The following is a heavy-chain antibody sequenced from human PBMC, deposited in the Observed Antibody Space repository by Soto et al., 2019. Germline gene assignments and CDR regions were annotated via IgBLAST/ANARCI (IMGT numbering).Heavy chain of an antibody. D-gene: IGHD3-9*01. Sequence: LRLSCAASGFTFNSYWMTWVRQAPGKGLEWVASIKQDGSAMYYLDSVKGRFTISRDNAKNSLYLQMNSLRAEDTAVYYCARVGVAGRYPDYYFDYWGQGTLVTVSS. CDR1: GFTFNSYW. J-gene: IGHJ4*02. CDR2: IKQDGSAM. CDR3: ARVGVAGRYPDYYFDY. V-gene: IGHV3-7*03.